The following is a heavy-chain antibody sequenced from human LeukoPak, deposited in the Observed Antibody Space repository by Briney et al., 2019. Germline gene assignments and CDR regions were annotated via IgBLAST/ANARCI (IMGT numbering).Heavy chain of an antibody. V-gene: IGHV4-39*07. CDR2: TYYSGSA. Sequence: SETLSLTCTVSGGSIRSTSSYWGWIRQPPGKGLEWIGSTYYSGSAYYNPSLKSRVTISVDTSKNQFSLKVTSMTAADTAVYYCARSSGYDLGPFDYWGQGSLVTVSS. CDR1: GGSIRSTSSY. J-gene: IGHJ4*02. D-gene: IGHD5-12*01. CDR3: ARSSGYDLGPFDY.